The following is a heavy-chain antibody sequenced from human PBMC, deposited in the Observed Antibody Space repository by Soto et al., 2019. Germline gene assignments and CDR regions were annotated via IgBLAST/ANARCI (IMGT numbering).Heavy chain of an antibody. J-gene: IGHJ4*02. CDR2: IYANGNR. CDR3: ARDGRTSGYYLDY. Sequence: QVQLQESGPGLVKPSETLSLTCTVSGVSVNSGGFYWSWIRQSPGKGLEWIGFIYANGNRYDNPSLKSRVNISLDTSKNKFSLKITSVTVADTAVYYCARDGRTSGYYLDYWGQGTPVTVSP. CDR1: GVSVNSGGFY. D-gene: IGHD3-22*01. V-gene: IGHV4-31*03.